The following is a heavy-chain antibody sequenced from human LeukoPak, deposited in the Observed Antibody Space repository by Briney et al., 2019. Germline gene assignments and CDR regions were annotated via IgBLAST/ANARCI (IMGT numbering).Heavy chain of an antibody. CDR3: AKAYSSSGGYFYYMDV. D-gene: IGHD6-6*01. CDR2: ISGRGGST. CDR1: GFTFSSYA. Sequence: PGGSLRLSCAASGFTFSSYAMSWVRQAPGKGLEWVSAISGRGGSTYYADSVKGRFTISRDNSKNTLYLQMNSLRAEDTAMYYCAKAYSSSGGYFYYMDVWGKGTTVTVSS. V-gene: IGHV3-23*01. J-gene: IGHJ6*03.